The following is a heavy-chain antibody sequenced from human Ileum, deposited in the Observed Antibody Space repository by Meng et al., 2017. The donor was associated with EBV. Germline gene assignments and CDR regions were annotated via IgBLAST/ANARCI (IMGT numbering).Heavy chain of an antibody. CDR2: LIAVFDKT. Sequence: QVHLVQSGAEVKKPXSSVTVACKTSGGSFSTHTFSWVRQAPGQGLEWMGGLIAVFDKTKAAPRFQDRVTFTADESTSTAYMELSSLTFDDTAVYFCARGRRNEPLFDYWGQGTLVTVSS. D-gene: IGHD1-14*01. J-gene: IGHJ4*02. CDR3: ARGRRNEPLFDY. V-gene: IGHV1-69*01. CDR1: GGSFSTHT.